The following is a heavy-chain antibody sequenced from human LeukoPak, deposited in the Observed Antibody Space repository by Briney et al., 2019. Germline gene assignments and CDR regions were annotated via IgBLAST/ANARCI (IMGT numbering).Heavy chain of an antibody. D-gene: IGHD3-10*01. J-gene: IGHJ4*02. CDR2: IRGSGGNT. Sequence: RGGSLRLSCAASGFAFSDYAMSWVRQAPGKGLEWVSTIRGSGGNTYYADSVKGRFTISRDNSKNTLYLQMNSLRAEDTAVYFCAKDRATYYSGGFDYWGQGTLLTVSS. V-gene: IGHV3-23*01. CDR3: AKDRATYYSGGFDY. CDR1: GFAFSDYA.